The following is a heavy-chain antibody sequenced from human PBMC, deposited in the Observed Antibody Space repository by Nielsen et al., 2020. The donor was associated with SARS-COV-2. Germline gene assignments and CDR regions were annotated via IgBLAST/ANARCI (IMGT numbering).Heavy chain of an antibody. V-gene: IGHV1-18*01. CDR2: ISAYNGNT. J-gene: IGHJ6*02. CDR3: ASDYSSSCIYYYYGMDV. D-gene: IGHD6-6*01. CDR1: GYTFTSYG. Sequence: ASVKVSCKASGYTFTSYGISWVRQAPGQGLEWMGWISAYNGNTNYAQKLQGRVTMTTDTSTSTAYMELRSLRSDDTAVYYCASDYSSSCIYYYYGMDVWGQGTTVTVSS.